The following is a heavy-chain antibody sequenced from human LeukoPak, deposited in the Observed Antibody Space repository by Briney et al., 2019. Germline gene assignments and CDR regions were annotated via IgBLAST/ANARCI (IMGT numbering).Heavy chain of an antibody. J-gene: IGHJ6*02. CDR1: GYTFTSYA. CDR2: INAGNGNT. V-gene: IGHV1-3*01. CDR3: ARGCKVAAGNYYYYGMDV. D-gene: IGHD1-26*01. Sequence: WASVKVSCKASGYTFTSYAMHWVRQAPGQRLEWMGWINAGNGNTKYSQKFQGRVTITRDTSISTAYMELSRLRSDDTAVYYCARGCKVAAGNYYYYGMDVWGQGTTVTVSS.